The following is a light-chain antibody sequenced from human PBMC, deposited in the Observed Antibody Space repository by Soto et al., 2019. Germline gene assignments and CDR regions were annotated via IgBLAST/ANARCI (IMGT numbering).Light chain of an antibody. V-gene: IGLV2-23*01. J-gene: IGLJ2*01. Sequence: QSALTQPASVSASPGQSITISCTGTSSDIGSYNLVSWYQQHPGKAPKLIISEGNKRPSGVSNRFSGSDSANTASLIISGLQAEDEAEYYCCSYASTNTVVFGGGTKLTVL. CDR2: EGN. CDR1: SSDIGSYNL. CDR3: CSYASTNTVV.